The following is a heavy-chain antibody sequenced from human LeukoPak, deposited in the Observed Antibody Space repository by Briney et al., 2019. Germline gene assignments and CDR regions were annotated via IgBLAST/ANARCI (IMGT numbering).Heavy chain of an antibody. CDR2: INHSGST. Sequence: PSETLSLTCAVYGGSFSGYYWSWIRQPPGKGLEWIGEINHSGSTNYNPSLKGRVTISVDTYKTQFSLKLSSVTAADTAVYYCAREIGPDIVVVPDAIQRVNWFDTWGQGTLVTVSS. V-gene: IGHV4-34*01. J-gene: IGHJ5*02. CDR3: AREIGPDIVVVPDAIQRVNWFDT. CDR1: GGSFSGYY. D-gene: IGHD2-2*01.